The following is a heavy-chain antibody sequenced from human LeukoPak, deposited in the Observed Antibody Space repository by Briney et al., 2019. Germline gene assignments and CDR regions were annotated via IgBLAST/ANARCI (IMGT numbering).Heavy chain of an antibody. CDR1: GDSICSGTYY. CDR3: ARSRSESSTLYYYYYYMDV. J-gene: IGHJ6*03. Sequence: PSETLSLTCTVSGDSICSGTYYWTWIRQPAGKGLEWIGRIYSSGSTNYNPSLKSRVTISVDTSKNQFSLKLSSVTAADTAVYYCARSRSESSTLYYYYYYMDVWGKGTTVTVSS. V-gene: IGHV4-61*02. D-gene: IGHD1-26*01. CDR2: IYSSGST.